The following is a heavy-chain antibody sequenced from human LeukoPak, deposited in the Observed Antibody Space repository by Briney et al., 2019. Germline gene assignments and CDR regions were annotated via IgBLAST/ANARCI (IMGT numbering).Heavy chain of an antibody. CDR3: ARGGSGSRYYYYYMDV. D-gene: IGHD3-10*01. V-gene: IGHV4-4*07. J-gene: IGHJ6*03. CDR2: IYTSGST. CDR1: GGSISNYY. Sequence: SETLSLTCTVSGGSISNYYWGWIRQAPGKGLEWIGRIYTSGSTNYNPSLKSRVTMSVDTSKNQFSLKLSSVTAADTAVYYCARGGSGSRYYYYYMDVWGKGTTVTISS.